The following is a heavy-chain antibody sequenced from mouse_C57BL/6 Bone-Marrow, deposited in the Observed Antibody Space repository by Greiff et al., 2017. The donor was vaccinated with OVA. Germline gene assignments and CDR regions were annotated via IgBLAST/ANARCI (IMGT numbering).Heavy chain of an antibody. Sequence: QVQLQQPGAELVKPGASVKLSCKASGYTFTSYWMQWVKQRPGQGLEWIGEIDPSDSYTNYNQKFKGKATLTVDTSSRTAYMQLSSLTSEDSAVYYCARSNYYGSSFYAMDYWGQGTSVTVSS. V-gene: IGHV1-50*01. CDR3: ARSNYYGSSFYAMDY. CDR1: GYTFTSYW. CDR2: IDPSDSYT. J-gene: IGHJ4*01. D-gene: IGHD1-1*01.